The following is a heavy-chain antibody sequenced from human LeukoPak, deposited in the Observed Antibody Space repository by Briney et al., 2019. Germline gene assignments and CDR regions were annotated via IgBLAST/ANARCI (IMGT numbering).Heavy chain of an antibody. D-gene: IGHD2-2*02. V-gene: IGHV1-69*01. CDR2: IIPIFGTA. CDR3: ARPIPYGPRGPTLGGSAFDI. J-gene: IGHJ3*02. CDR1: GGTFSSYA. Sequence: ASVKVSCKASGGTFSSYAISWVRQAPGQGLEWMGGIIPIFGTANYAQKFQGRVTITADESTSTAYMELSSLRSEDTAVYYCARPIPYGPRGPTLGGSAFDIWGQGTMVTVSS.